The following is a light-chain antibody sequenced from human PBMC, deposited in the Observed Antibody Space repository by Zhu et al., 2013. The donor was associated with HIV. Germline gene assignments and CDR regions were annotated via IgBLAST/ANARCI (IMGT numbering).Light chain of an antibody. V-gene: IGLV1-44*01. CDR1: TSNIGNNP. CDR3: AAWDDSLNVVI. CDR2: TDD. J-gene: IGLJ2*01. Sequence: QSVLSQPPSASGTPGQRVTISCSGSTSNIGNNPVQWYQQVPGTAPKLLAHTDDQRSSGVPDRFSGSKSGTSASLAISGLQSEDEADYFCAAWDDSLNVVIFGGGTKVTVL.